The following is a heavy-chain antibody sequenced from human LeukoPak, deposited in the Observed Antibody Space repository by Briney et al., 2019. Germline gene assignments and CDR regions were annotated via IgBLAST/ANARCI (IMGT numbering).Heavy chain of an antibody. V-gene: IGHV3-53*01. D-gene: IGHD2-2*01. J-gene: IGHJ4*02. Sequence: AGGSLRLSCAASGFTVSSNYMSWVRQAPGKGLEWVSVIYSGGSTYYADSVKGRFTISRDNSKNTLYLQMNSLRAEDTAVYYCARAGRVVPAARTFDYWGQGTLVTVSS. CDR1: GFTVSSNY. CDR3: ARAGRVVPAARTFDY. CDR2: IYSGGST.